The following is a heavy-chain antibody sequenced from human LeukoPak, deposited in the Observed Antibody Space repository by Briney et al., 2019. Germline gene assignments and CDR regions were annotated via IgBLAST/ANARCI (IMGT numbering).Heavy chain of an antibody. Sequence: ASVKVSCKASGYTFTRYGISWVRQAPGQGLEWMGWISAYNGNTNYAQKLQGRVTVTTDTSTSTAYMELRSLRSDDTAVYYCARDRELSSDFWSGYYGDYWGQGTLVTVSS. D-gene: IGHD3-3*01. CDR3: ARDRELSSDFWSGYYGDY. CDR2: ISAYNGNT. J-gene: IGHJ4*02. V-gene: IGHV1-18*01. CDR1: GYTFTRYG.